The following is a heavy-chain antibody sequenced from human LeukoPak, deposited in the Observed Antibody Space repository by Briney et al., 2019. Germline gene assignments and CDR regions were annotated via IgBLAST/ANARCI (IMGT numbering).Heavy chain of an antibody. D-gene: IGHD6-19*01. V-gene: IGHV4-34*01. Sequence: SETLSLTCAVYGGSFSGYYWSWIRQPPGKGLEWIGEINHSGSTNYNPSLKSRVTISVDTSKNQFSLKLSSVTAADTAVYYCAREQAVAGTSRWGQGTLVTVSS. CDR1: GGSFSGYY. J-gene: IGHJ4*02. CDR3: AREQAVAGTSR. CDR2: INHSGST.